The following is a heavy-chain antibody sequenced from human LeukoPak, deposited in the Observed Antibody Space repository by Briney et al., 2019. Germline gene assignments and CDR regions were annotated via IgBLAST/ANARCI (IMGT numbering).Heavy chain of an antibody. V-gene: IGHV4-31*03. CDR1: GGSISSGGYY. D-gene: IGHD6-13*01. CDR2: IYYSGST. J-gene: IGHJ5*02. Sequence: SETLSLTCTVSGGSISSGGYYWSWIRQHPGKGLEWIGYIYYSGSTYYNPSLKSRVTISVDTSKNQFSLKLSSVTAADTAVYYCARGLGALPAAGFVGVSHWFDPWGQGTLVTVSS. CDR3: ARGLGALPAAGFVGVSHWFDP.